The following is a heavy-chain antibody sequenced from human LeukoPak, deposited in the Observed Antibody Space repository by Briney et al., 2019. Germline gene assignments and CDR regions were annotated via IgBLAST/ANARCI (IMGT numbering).Heavy chain of an antibody. V-gene: IGHV4-59*01. D-gene: IGHD3-9*01. J-gene: IGHJ6*03. CDR1: GGSISSYY. Sequence: PSETLSLTCTVSGGSISSYYWSWIRQPPGKGLEWVGYIYYSGSTHYNPSLKSRVTISVDTSKTQFSLKLSSVTAADTAVYYCARVSWFPGSSYYYMDVWDKGTTVTVSS. CDR2: IYYSGST. CDR3: ARVSWFPGSSYYYMDV.